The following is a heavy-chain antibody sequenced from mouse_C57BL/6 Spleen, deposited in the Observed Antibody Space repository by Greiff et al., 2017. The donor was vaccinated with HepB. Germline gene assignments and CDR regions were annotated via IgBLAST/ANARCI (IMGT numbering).Heavy chain of an antibody. CDR2: IDPENGDT. J-gene: IGHJ2*01. CDR3: TTCGYGRGYFDY. CDR1: GFNIKDDY. D-gene: IGHD1-1*01. V-gene: IGHV14-4*01. Sequence: EVQLQQSGAELVRPGASVKLSCTASGFNIKDDYMHWVKQRPEQGLEWIGWIDPENGDTEYASKFQGKATITADTSSNTAYLQLSSLTSEDTAVYYCTTCGYGRGYFDYWGQGTTLTVSS.